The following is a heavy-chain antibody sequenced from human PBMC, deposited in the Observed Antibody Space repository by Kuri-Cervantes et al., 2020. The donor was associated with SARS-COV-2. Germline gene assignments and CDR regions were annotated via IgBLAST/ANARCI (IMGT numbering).Heavy chain of an antibody. Sequence: ASVKVSCKASGYTFTGYYMHWVRQAPGQGLEWMGWINPNSGGTNYAQKFQGWVTMTRDTSISTAYMELSRLRSDDTAVYYCARVGPDYYDSSGHTGEYYFDYWGQGTLVTVSS. J-gene: IGHJ4*02. V-gene: IGHV1-2*04. CDR1: GYTFTGYY. D-gene: IGHD3-22*01. CDR3: ARVGPDYYDSSGHTGEYYFDY. CDR2: INPNSGGT.